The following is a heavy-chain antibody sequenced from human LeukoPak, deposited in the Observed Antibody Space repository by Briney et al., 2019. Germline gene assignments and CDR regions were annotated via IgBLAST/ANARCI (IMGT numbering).Heavy chain of an antibody. CDR3: AKNIAAPTTPLDY. V-gene: IGHV3-21*04. CDR2: ISSSSTHI. CDR1: GFTLSSYS. J-gene: IGHJ4*02. Sequence: GGSLRLSCAASGFTLSSYSMNWVRQAPGKGLEWVSYISSSSTHIYYADSVKGRFTISRDNSKNTLYLQMNYLRAEDTALYYCAKNIAAPTTPLDYWGQGTLVTVSS. D-gene: IGHD6-13*01.